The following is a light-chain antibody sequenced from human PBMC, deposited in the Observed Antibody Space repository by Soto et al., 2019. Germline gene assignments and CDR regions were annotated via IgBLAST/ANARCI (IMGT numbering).Light chain of an antibody. V-gene: IGKV3-15*01. CDR1: QSVSSN. J-gene: IGKJ4*01. CDR3: QQYNNWPLT. Sequence: EIVMTPSPATLSVSPGERATLSCRASQSVSSNLAWYQEKPGQAPRLLIYGASTRAAGIPARFSGSGSGTEFTLTISSLQSEDFAVYCCQQYNNWPLTFGGGTKVDIK. CDR2: GAS.